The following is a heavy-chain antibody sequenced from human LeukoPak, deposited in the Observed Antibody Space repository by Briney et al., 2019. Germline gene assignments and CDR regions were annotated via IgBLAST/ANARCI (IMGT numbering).Heavy chain of an antibody. CDR3: ARDRYYYDSSGYDHFDY. J-gene: IGHJ4*02. CDR1: GGSFSGYY. V-gene: IGHV4-34*01. CDR2: INHSGST. Sequence: TETLSLTCAVYGGSFSGYYWSWIRQPPGKGLEWIGEINHSGSTNYNPSLKSRVTMSVDTSKNQFSLKLSSVTAADTAVYYCARDRYYYDSSGYDHFDYWGQGTLVTVSS. D-gene: IGHD3-22*01.